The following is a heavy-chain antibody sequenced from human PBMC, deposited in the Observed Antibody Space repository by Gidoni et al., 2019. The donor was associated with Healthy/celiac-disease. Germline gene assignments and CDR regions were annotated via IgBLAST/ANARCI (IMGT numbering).Heavy chain of an antibody. Sequence: QVQLQESGPGLVKPSETLSITCTVAGGSISSYYWSWIRQPPGKGLEWIGYIYYSGSTDYNPSLKSRVTLSVDTSKNRFSLKLRSVTAADTAVYYCARHATPGSYSDYLGQGTLVTVSS. V-gene: IGHV4-59*08. J-gene: IGHJ4*02. CDR2: IYYSGST. CDR3: ARHATPGSYSDY. CDR1: GGSISSYY.